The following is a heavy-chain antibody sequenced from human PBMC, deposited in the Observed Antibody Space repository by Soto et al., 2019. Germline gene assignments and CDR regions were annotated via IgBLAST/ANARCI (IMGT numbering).Heavy chain of an antibody. CDR3: AREGGCSGGSCYSDYYYYMDV. J-gene: IGHJ6*03. CDR2: ISAYNGNT. Sequence: ASVNVSCKASGYTFTSYGIRWVRQAPGQGLEWMGWISAYNGNTNYAQKLQGRVTMTTDTSTSTAYMELRSLRSDDTAVYYCAREGGCSGGSCYSDYYYYMDVWGKGTTVTVSS. V-gene: IGHV1-18*01. D-gene: IGHD2-15*01. CDR1: GYTFTSYG.